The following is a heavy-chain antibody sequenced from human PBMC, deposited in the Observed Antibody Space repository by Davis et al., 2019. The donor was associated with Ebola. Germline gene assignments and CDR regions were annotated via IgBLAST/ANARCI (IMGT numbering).Heavy chain of an antibody. CDR1: GFTFGYSY. D-gene: IGHD6-13*01. V-gene: IGHV3-11*01. Sequence: GESLKISCAASGFTFGYSYMTWIRQAPGKGLEWISYISSSGSTIYYANSVKGRFTISRDNSKNTLYLQMNSLRAEDTAVYYCAKRGRYSSSYYDYWGQGTLVTVSS. CDR2: ISSSGSTI. CDR3: AKRGRYSSSYYDY. J-gene: IGHJ4*02.